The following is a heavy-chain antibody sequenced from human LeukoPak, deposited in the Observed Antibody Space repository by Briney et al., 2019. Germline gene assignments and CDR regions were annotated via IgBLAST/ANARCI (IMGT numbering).Heavy chain of an antibody. CDR2: IDYRGFT. Sequence: PSQTLCLTCTASGGSVTSDDYYWSWIRQHPGLGLEWVSYIDYRGFTSYNPSLKSRFTISLDKSLNQLSLHLTSLTAADTAVYYCARESRKWELLYFDSWGQGTLVTVSS. D-gene: IGHD1-26*01. V-gene: IGHV4-31*02. CDR1: GGSVTSDDYY. J-gene: IGHJ4*02. CDR3: ARESRKWELLYFDS.